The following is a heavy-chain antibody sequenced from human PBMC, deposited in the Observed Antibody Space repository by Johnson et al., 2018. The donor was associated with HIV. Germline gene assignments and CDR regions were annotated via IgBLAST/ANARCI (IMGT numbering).Heavy chain of an antibody. J-gene: IGHJ3*02. Sequence: VQLVESGGGVVQPGRSLRLSCAASGFTFSSYDMHWVRQATGKGLEWVSAIGTAGDTYYPGSVKGRFTISRENSKNTLYLQMNSLRAEDTAVYYCAKANVSGSYWAFDIWGQGTMVTVSS. CDR3: AKANVSGSYWAFDI. D-gene: IGHD3-10*01. V-gene: IGHV3-13*01. CDR1: GFTFSSYD. CDR2: IGTAGDT.